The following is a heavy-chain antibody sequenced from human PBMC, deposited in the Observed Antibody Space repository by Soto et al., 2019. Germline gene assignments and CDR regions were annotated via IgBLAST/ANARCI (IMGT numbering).Heavy chain of an antibody. V-gene: IGHV3-33*01. J-gene: IGHJ4*02. D-gene: IGHD3-22*01. CDR3: ARDDDSSGYAPPTDY. CDR1: GFTFSSYG. Sequence: QVQVVESGGGVVQPGRSLRLSCAASGFTFSSYGMHWVRQAPGKGLEWVAVIWYDGSNKYYADSVKGRFTISRDNSKNTLYLQMNSLRAEDTAVYYCARDDDSSGYAPPTDYWGQGTLVTVSS. CDR2: IWYDGSNK.